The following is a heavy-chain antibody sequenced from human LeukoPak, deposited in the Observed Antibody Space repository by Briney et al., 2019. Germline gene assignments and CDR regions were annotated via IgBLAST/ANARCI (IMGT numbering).Heavy chain of an antibody. CDR2: NSAYNGNT. CDR1: GFTFSTFS. V-gene: IGHV1-18*01. CDR3: ARCRGYDFWSGSSYYYYYMDV. J-gene: IGHJ6*03. Sequence: GGSLRLSCAASGFTFSTFSLHWVRQAPGQGLEWMACNSAYNGNTNYAQKVQGRVTMTTDTSTSTAYMELRSLRSDDTAVYYCARCRGYDFWSGSSYYYYYMDVWGKGTTVTVSS. D-gene: IGHD3-3*01.